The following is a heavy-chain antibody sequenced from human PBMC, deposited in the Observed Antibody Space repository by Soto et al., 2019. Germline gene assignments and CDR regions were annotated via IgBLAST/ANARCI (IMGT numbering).Heavy chain of an antibody. CDR1: GGTFSSYA. D-gene: IGHD6-19*01. CDR3: ARGPYSSGWYYYYGMDV. J-gene: IGHJ6*02. CDR2: IIPIFGTA. Sequence: SVKVSCKASGGTFSSYAISWVRQAPGQGLEWMGGIIPIFGTANYAQKFQGRVTITADKSTSTAYMEMSSLRSEDTAVYYCARGPYSSGWYYYYGMDVRGQGTTVTVS. V-gene: IGHV1-69*06.